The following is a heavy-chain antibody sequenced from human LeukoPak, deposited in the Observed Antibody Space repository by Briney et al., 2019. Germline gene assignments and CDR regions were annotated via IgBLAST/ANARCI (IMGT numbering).Heavy chain of an antibody. J-gene: IGHJ3*02. CDR2: INHSGST. CDR1: GGSFSGYY. Sequence: SETLSLTCAVYGGSFSGYYWSWIRQPPGKGLEWIGEINHSGSTNYNPSLKSRVTISVDTSKNQFSLKLSSVTAADTAVYYCARDTAMSSHDAFDIWGQGTMVTVSS. V-gene: IGHV4-34*01. D-gene: IGHD5-18*01. CDR3: ARDTAMSSHDAFDI.